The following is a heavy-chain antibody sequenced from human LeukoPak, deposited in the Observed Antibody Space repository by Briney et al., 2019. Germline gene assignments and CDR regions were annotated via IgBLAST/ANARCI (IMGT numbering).Heavy chain of an antibody. CDR1: GFTFSSYA. CDR3: ARDRGCSSTSCYFLGVLDP. J-gene: IGHJ5*02. D-gene: IGHD2-2*01. Sequence: PGRSLRLSCAASGFTFSSYAMHWVRQAPGKGLEWVAVISYDGSNKYYADSVKGRFTISRDNSKNTLYLQMNSLRAEDTAVYYCARDRGCSSTSCYFLGVLDPWGQGTLVTVSS. CDR2: ISYDGSNK. V-gene: IGHV3-30-3*01.